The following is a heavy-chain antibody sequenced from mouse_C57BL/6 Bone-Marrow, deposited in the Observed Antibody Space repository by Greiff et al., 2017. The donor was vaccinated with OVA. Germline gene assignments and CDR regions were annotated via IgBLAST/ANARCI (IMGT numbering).Heavy chain of an antibody. CDR3: TKIYDGYYVGFAY. Sequence: EVQLVESGEGLVKPGGSLKLSCAASGFTFSSYAMSWVRQTPEQRLEWVAYICSGGDYLSYADTVKGRFTLSRDKARNTLYLQMSSLKSEDTAWYYGTKIYDGYYVGFAYWGQGTLVTVSA. CDR2: ICSGGDYL. CDR1: GFTFSSYA. D-gene: IGHD2-3*01. V-gene: IGHV5-9-1*02. J-gene: IGHJ3*01.